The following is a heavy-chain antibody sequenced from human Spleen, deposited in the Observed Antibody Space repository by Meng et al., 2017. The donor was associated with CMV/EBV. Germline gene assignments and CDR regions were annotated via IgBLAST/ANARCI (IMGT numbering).Heavy chain of an antibody. CDR2: TKSKTDGGTT. CDR1: GFTFNNDW. CDR3: AIDGGGYCSS. D-gene: IGHD6-13*01. V-gene: IGHV3-15*01. Sequence: CAASGFTFNNDWMSWVRQAPGKGLEWVGRTKSKTDGGTTDYAAPVKGKFTISRDDSKNSVYLQMNSLQSEDTAVYFCAIDGGGYCSSWGQGTLVTVSS. J-gene: IGHJ4*02.